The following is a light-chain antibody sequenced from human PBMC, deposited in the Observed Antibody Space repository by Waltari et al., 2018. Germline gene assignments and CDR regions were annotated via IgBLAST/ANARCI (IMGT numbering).Light chain of an antibody. J-gene: IGLJ3*02. CDR1: TGTVTSSSF. V-gene: IGLV7-43*01. CDR3: LFDYSGFWV. Sequence: QAVVTQEPSLTVSPGGTVTLTCASSTGTVTSSSFPNWFQQRSGETPRSLIYNTENKHPWTPARFSVSPVGGKEALTVSGVQPEDEADYYCLFDYSGFWVFGGGTKLTVL. CDR2: NTE.